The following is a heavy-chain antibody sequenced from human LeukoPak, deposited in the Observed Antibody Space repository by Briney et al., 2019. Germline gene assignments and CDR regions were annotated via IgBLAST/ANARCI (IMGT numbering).Heavy chain of an antibody. D-gene: IGHD3-22*01. V-gene: IGHV1-24*01. J-gene: IGHJ4*02. CDR2: FDPEDGET. Sequence: EASVKVSCKVSGYTLTELSMHWVGQAHGKGIEWMGGFDPEDGETIYAQKFQGRVTMTEDTSTDTAYMELSSLRSEDTAVYYCATAYGYDSSGYSTGYLDYWGQGTLVTVSS. CDR1: GYTLTELS. CDR3: ATAYGYDSSGYSTGYLDY.